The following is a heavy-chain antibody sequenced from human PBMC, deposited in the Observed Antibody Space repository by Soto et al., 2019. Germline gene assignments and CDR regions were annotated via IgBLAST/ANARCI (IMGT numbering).Heavy chain of an antibody. CDR1: GYTFTSYG. CDR2: ISAYNGNT. D-gene: IGHD3-16*01. J-gene: IGHJ6*02. CDR3: ARDGALGENYYSYGMDV. V-gene: IGHV1-18*01. Sequence: QVKLVQSGAEVKKPGASVKVSCKASGYTFTSYGISWVRQAPGQGLEGMGWISAYNGNTNYAQKLQGRVTMTTDTSTSTAYMELRSLRSDDTAVYYCARDGALGENYYSYGMDVWGQGTTVTVSS.